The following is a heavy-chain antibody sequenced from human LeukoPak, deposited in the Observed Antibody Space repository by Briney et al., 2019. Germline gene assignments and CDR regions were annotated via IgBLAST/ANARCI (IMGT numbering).Heavy chain of an antibody. Sequence: PSETLSLTCTVSGGSISSGDYYWSWIRQPPGKGLEWIGYIYYSGSAYYNPSLKSRVTISVGTSKNQFSLKLSSVTAADTAVYYCARGSITMVRGVIIAKGYYFDYWGQGTLVTVSS. V-gene: IGHV4-30-4*08. D-gene: IGHD3-10*01. J-gene: IGHJ4*02. CDR3: ARGSITMVRGVIIAKGYYFDY. CDR2: IYYSGSA. CDR1: GGSISSGDYY.